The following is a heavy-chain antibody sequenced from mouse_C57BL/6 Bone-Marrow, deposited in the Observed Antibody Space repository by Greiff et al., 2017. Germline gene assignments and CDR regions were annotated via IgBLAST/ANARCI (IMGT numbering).Heavy chain of an antibody. CDR1: GYTFTSYW. D-gene: IGHD5-1-1*01. CDR3: ARETLGYLPAY. J-gene: IGHJ3*01. CDR2: IYPGSGST. V-gene: IGHV1-55*01. Sequence: VQLQQPGAELVKPGASVKMSCKASGYTFTSYWITWVKQRPGQGLEWIGDIYPGSGSTNYNERFKSKATLTVDTSSSTAYMQLSSLTSEDSAVYYCARETLGYLPAYWGQGTLVTVSA.